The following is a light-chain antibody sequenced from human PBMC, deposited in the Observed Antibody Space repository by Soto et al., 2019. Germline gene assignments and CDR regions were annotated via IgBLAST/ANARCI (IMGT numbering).Light chain of an antibody. V-gene: IGLV2-14*01. CDR1: SSDVGGYNY. Sequence: QSALTQPASVSGSPGQSITNSCTGTSSDVGGYNYVSWYQQHPGKAPKLMIYDVSNRPSGVSNRFSGSKSGNTASLTISGLQAEDEADYYCISYTTSSTLYVVFGGGTKLTVL. J-gene: IGLJ2*01. CDR2: DVS. CDR3: ISYTTSSTLYVV.